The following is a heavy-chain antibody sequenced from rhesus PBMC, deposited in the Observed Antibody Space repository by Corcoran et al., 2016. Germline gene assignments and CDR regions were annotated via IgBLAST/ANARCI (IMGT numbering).Heavy chain of an antibody. Sequence: QVQLQESGPGLVKPSETLSLTCAVSGGPISDDYYWSWIRQPQGKGLEMNGYIYCSGGGNNYNPSLKNRVTSSIDTAKNQFSLKLSSVTAADTAVYYCARVGEYSNYFDYWGQGVLVTVSS. D-gene: IGHD4-23*01. CDR3: ARVGEYSNYFDY. V-gene: IGHV4-106*01. CDR2: IYCSGGGN. CDR1: GGPISDDYY. J-gene: IGHJ4*01.